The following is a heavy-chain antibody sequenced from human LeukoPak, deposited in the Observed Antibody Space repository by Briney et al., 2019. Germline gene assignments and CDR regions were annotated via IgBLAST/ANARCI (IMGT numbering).Heavy chain of an antibody. V-gene: IGHV3-11*05. D-gene: IGHD1-20*01. CDR3: TRGAITQDS. CDR1: GFTSDNY. Sequence: GGSLRPSCAASGFTSDNYMSWIRQAPGKGLEWVSYISSSSGYTHYADSVKGRFTIARDNTENSLYLQMNSLRAEDTAVYYCTRGAITQDSWGQGTLVTVSS. J-gene: IGHJ4*02. CDR2: ISSSSGYT.